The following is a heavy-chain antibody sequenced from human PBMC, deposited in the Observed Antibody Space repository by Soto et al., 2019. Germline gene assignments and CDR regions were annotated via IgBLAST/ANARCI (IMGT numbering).Heavy chain of an antibody. CDR1: GGSFSGYY. CDR2: INHSGST. V-gene: IGHV4-34*01. CDR3: ARGFVTIFGVGNYYCYGMDV. D-gene: IGHD3-3*01. Sequence: SETLSLTCAVYGGSFSGYYWSWIRQPPGKGLEWIGEINHSGSTNYNPSLKSRVTISVDTSKNQFSLKLSSVTAADTAVYYCARGFVTIFGVGNYYCYGMDVWGQGTTVTVSS. J-gene: IGHJ6*02.